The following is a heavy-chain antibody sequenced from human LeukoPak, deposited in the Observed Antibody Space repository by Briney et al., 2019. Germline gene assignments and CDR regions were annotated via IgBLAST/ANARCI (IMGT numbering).Heavy chain of an antibody. V-gene: IGHV3-30*04. CDR2: ISYDGSNK. J-gene: IGHJ4*02. D-gene: IGHD2-21*02. CDR1: GLTFSSYA. CDR3: ARDALAYCGGDCYPGFDY. Sequence: GGSLRLSCAASGLTFSSYAMHWVRQAPGKGLEWVAVISYDGSNKYYADSVKGRFTISRDNSKNTLYLQMNSLRAEDTAVYYCARDALAYCGGDCYPGFDYWGQGTLVTVSS.